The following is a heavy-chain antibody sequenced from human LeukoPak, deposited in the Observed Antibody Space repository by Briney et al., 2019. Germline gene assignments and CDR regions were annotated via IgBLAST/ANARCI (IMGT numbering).Heavy chain of an antibody. Sequence: GGSLRLSCAASGFNFSDYYMRWIRQAPGKGLEWVANIKQDGNEKYYADSVKGRFTISRDNGKNSLDLQMNSLRADDTAVYYCTRDTLGEGEDANYAVYYFDYWGQGTVVTVSS. J-gene: IGHJ4*02. V-gene: IGHV3-7*01. CDR3: TRDTLGEGEDANYAVYYFDY. D-gene: IGHD4/OR15-4a*01. CDR2: IKQDGNEK. CDR1: GFNFSDYY.